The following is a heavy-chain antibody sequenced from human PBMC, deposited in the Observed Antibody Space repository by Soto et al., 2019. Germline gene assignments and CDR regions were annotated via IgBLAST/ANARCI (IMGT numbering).Heavy chain of an antibody. CDR2: ISYDGSNK. V-gene: IGHV3-30*03. D-gene: IGHD3-10*01. CDR3: ASHHAGRAMVRGVIVADWFDP. CDR1: GFTFSSYG. Sequence: GGSLRLSCAASGFTFSSYGMHWVRQAPGKGLEWVAVISYDGSNKYYADSVKGRFTISGDNSKNTLNLQMNSLRAEDTVVYYCASHHAGRAMVRGVIVADWFDPWGQGTLVTVSS. J-gene: IGHJ5*02.